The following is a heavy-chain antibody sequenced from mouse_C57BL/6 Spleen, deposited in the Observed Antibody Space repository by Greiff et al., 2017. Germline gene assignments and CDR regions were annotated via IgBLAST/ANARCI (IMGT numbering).Heavy chain of an antibody. CDR3: ASDYYGRPFDY. J-gene: IGHJ2*01. Sequence: VQLQQSGPELVKPGASVKISCKASGYAFSSSWMNWVKQRPGKGLEWIGRIYPGDGDTNYNGKFKGKATLTADKSSSTAFMQLSSLTSEDSAVYFCASDYYGRPFDYWGQGTTLTVSS. D-gene: IGHD1-1*01. CDR1: GYAFSSSW. CDR2: IYPGDGDT. V-gene: IGHV1-82*01.